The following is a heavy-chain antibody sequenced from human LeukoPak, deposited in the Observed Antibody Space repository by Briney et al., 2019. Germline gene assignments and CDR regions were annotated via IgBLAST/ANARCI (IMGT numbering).Heavy chain of an antibody. CDR2: IYYSGST. Sequence: SETLSLTCTVSGGSISSYYWSWIRQPPXXXLEWIGYIYYSGSTNYNPSLKSRVTISVDTSKNQFSLKLSSVTAADTAVYYCARARPPDYDFWSGYYEIDYWGQGTLVTVSS. CDR1: GGSISSYY. J-gene: IGHJ4*02. CDR3: ARARPPDYDFWSGYYEIDY. D-gene: IGHD3-3*01. V-gene: IGHV4-59*01.